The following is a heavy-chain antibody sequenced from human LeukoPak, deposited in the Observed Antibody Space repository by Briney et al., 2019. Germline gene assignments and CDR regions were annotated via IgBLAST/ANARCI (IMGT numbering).Heavy chain of an antibody. Sequence: GGSLRLSSAASGFTFSTYWMHWVRPVPGKGLVWVSHVNGGGMSTSYVGYVKGRFTISRDNAKNMLYLQMNSLRADDTAVYYCARGAGGLDYWGQGILVTVSS. CDR1: GFTFSTYW. CDR3: ARGAGGLDY. CDR2: VNGGGMST. J-gene: IGHJ4*02. V-gene: IGHV3-74*01. D-gene: IGHD6-13*01.